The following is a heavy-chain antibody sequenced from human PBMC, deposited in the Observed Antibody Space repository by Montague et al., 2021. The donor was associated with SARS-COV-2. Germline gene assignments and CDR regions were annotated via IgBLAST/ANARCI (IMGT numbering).Heavy chain of an antibody. Sequence: SLRLSCAASGFTFSNYAMRWVRQAPGKGLEWVSAISNSGSKQRYTDSVKGRFTISRDNSKNTLYLQMDGLRAEDTAVCYCAKDRVVPPDRNLDYWGQGTLVSVSS. CDR3: AKDRVVPPDRNLDY. J-gene: IGHJ4*02. V-gene: IGHV3-23*01. CDR2: ISNSGSKQ. CDR1: GFTFSNYA. D-gene: IGHD2-2*01.